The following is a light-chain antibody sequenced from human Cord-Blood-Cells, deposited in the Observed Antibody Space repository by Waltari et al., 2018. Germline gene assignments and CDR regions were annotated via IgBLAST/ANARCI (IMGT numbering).Light chain of an antibody. Sequence: PSSLSASVGDRVTITCRASQSISSYLNWYQQKPGKAPKLLIYAASSLQSGVPSRFSGSGSGTDFTLTISSLQPEDFATYYCQQSYSTLTFGGGTKVEIK. CDR1: QSISSY. CDR2: AAS. CDR3: QQSYSTLT. J-gene: IGKJ4*01. V-gene: IGKV1-39*01.